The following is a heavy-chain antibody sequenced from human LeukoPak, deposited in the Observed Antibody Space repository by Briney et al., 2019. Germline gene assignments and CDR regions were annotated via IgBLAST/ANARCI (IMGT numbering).Heavy chain of an antibody. Sequence: KPSETLSLTCAVYGGSFSGYYWSWIRQPPGKGLEWIGEINHSGSTNYNPSLKSRVTISVDTSKNQFSLKLSSVTAADTAVYYCATVRGARGYYYYYYMDVWGKGTTVTVSS. V-gene: IGHV4-34*01. CDR1: GGSFSGYY. CDR2: INHSGST. J-gene: IGHJ6*03. CDR3: ATVRGARGYYYYYYMDV. D-gene: IGHD3-10*01.